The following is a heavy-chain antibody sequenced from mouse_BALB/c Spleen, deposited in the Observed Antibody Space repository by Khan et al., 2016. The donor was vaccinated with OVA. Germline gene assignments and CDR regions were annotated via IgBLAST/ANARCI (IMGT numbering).Heavy chain of an antibody. V-gene: IGHV1S137*01. CDR2: ISTHYGNI. J-gene: IGHJ3*01. Sequence: QVRLQQSGPELVRPGVSVKISCKGSGYTLTDFAMHWVKQSHAKSLEWIGVISTHYGNIDYNQKFKDKATMTVDKSSNTAYMELARFTSEDPAVYYCARGGGNDRFAYWGQGTLVTVSA. CDR1: GYTLTDFA. CDR3: ARGGGNDRFAY. D-gene: IGHD2-2*01.